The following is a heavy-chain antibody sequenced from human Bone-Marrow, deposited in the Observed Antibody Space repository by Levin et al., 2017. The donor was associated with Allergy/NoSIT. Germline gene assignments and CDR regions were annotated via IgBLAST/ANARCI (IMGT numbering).Heavy chain of an antibody. V-gene: IGHV3-11*06. CDR3: ARWGYYYGSGSYFLSSYYFDY. J-gene: IGHJ4*02. Sequence: GGSLRLSCAASGFTFSDYYMSWIRQAPGKGLEWVSYISSSSSYTNYADSVKGRFTISRDNAKNSLYLQMNSLRAEDTAVYYCARWGYYYGSGSYFLSSYYFDYWGQGTLVTVSS. CDR1: GFTFSDYY. CDR2: ISSSSSYT. D-gene: IGHD3-10*01.